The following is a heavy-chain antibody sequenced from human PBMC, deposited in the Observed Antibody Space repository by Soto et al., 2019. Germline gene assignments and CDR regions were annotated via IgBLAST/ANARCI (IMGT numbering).Heavy chain of an antibody. Sequence: GESLRLSCAAYGFTFDDYAMHWVRQAAGKGLEWGSGISWNSGSIVYADSVKGRFTISRDNAKNSLYLQMNSLRAEDTALYYCAKAYSSGWYGPYVMDVWGQGPTVTVS. CDR3: AKAYSSGWYGPYVMDV. V-gene: IGHV3-9*01. CDR1: GFTFDDYA. CDR2: ISWNSGSI. J-gene: IGHJ6*02. D-gene: IGHD6-19*01.